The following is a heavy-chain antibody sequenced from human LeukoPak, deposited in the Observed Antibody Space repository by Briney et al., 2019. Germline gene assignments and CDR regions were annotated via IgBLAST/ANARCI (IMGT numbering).Heavy chain of an antibody. Sequence: ASETLSLTCAVYGGSFSGYYWSWIRQPPGKGLEWIGEINHSGSTNYNPSLKSRVTISVDTSKNQFSLKLSSVTAADTAVYYCAIDTNYYDSSGSYYFGYWGQGTLVTVSS. J-gene: IGHJ4*02. CDR2: INHSGST. CDR1: GGSFSGYY. CDR3: AIDTNYYDSSGSYYFGY. D-gene: IGHD3-22*01. V-gene: IGHV4-34*01.